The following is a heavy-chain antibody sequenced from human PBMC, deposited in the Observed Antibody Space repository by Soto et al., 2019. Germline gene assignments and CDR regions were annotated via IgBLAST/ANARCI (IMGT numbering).Heavy chain of an antibody. J-gene: IGHJ3*02. CDR2: IWYDGSNK. V-gene: IGHV3-33*01. CDR1: GFTFSSYG. D-gene: IGHD5-18*01. CDR3: ARDKEGYSYVSAFDI. Sequence: PGGSLRLSCAASGFTFSSYGMHWVRQAPGKGLEWVAVIWYDGSNKYYADSVKGRFTISRDNSKNTLYLQMNSLRAEDTAVYYCARDKEGYSYVSAFDIWGQGTMVTVSS.